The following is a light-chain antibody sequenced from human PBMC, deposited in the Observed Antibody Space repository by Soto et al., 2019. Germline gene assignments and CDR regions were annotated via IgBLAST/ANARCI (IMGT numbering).Light chain of an antibody. V-gene: IGLV2-14*01. CDR3: TSYSTSNSYV. Sequence: QSVLTQPASVSGSPGQSITISCTGYSSDVGGYNFVSWYQQHPGKAPKLMIYEVSNRPSGVSNRFSGSKSGNTASLTISGLQAEDEADYYCTSYSTSNSYVFGAGTKLTVL. CDR2: EVS. CDR1: SSDVGGYNF. J-gene: IGLJ1*01.